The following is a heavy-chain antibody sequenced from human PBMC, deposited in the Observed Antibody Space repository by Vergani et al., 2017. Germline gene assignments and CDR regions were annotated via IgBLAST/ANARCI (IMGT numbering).Heavy chain of an antibody. CDR1: GGTFSSYA. V-gene: IGHV1-69*04. CDR3: ARGAYYDFWSGYSRYGMDV. D-gene: IGHD3-3*01. Sequence: QVQLVQSGAEVKKPGSSVKVSCKASGGTFSSYAISWVRQTPGQGLEWMGRIIPILGIANYAQKFQGRVTITAAKSTSTAYMELSSLRSEDTAVYYCARGAYYDFWSGYSRYGMDVWGQGTTVTVSS. J-gene: IGHJ6*02. CDR2: IIPILGIA.